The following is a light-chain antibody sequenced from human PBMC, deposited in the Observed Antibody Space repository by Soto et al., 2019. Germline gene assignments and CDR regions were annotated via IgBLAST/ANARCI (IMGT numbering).Light chain of an antibody. CDR1: SSDVGAYNY. J-gene: IGLJ2*01. Sequence: QSAMTQPPSASGSPGQSVTISCTGTSSDVGAYNYVSWYQHHPGKAPKLMMYEVTRRPSGVPGRFSGSKSGNTASLTVSGLQAEDEAAYYCSSYAGSSNFVVFGGGTKVTVL. CDR3: SSYAGSSNFVV. CDR2: EVT. V-gene: IGLV2-8*01.